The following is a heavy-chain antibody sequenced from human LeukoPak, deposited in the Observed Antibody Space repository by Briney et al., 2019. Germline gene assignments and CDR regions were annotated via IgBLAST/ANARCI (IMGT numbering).Heavy chain of an antibody. CDR3: ARDRRGSLQVDY. CDR2: INPNSGGT. J-gene: IGHJ4*02. V-gene: IGHV1-2*02. CDR1: GYTFTGYY. Sequence: ASAKVSCTASGYTFTGYYMHWVRQAPGQGLEWMGWINPNSGGTNYAQKFQGRVTMTRDTSISTAYMELSRLRSDDTAVYYCARDRRGSLQVDYWGQGTLVTVSS. D-gene: IGHD3-16*01.